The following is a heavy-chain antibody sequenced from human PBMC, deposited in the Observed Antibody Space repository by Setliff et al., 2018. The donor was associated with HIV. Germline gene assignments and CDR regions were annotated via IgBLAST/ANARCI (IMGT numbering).Heavy chain of an antibody. CDR2: IIPIFGTA. J-gene: IGHJ5*02. D-gene: IGHD6-19*01. Sequence: ASVKVSCKASGGTFSSYAISWVRQAPGQGLEWMGGIIPIFGTANYAQKFQGRVTITTDESTSTAYMELSSLRSEDTAVYYCARGPYSSGPWFWFDPWGQGTLVTVSS. V-gene: IGHV1-69*05. CDR1: GGTFSSYA. CDR3: ARGPYSSGPWFWFDP.